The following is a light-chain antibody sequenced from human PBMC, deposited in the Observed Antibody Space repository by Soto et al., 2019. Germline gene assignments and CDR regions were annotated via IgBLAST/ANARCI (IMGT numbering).Light chain of an antibody. CDR2: KVS. Sequence: EVFMTQSPRSLPFTLGQPSSISCRSNQSLVHSDGIAYFSWFQQRPGRSPRRLIYKVSNRASGVPARFSGSGSGTDFALKISRVEAEDVGVYYCMQGTHWPITFGQGTRLEI. CDR3: MQGTHWPIT. J-gene: IGKJ5*01. V-gene: IGKV2-30*02. CDR1: QSLVHSDGIAY.